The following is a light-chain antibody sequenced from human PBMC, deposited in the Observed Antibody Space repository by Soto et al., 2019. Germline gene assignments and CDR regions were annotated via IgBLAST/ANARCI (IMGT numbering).Light chain of an antibody. CDR1: QSISSW. Sequence: DIQMTQSPSTLSASVGDRVTITGRATQSISSWLAWYQQKPGKAPKLLIYKASSLERGVPSRFSGSGSGTEFTLTISRLQTDDYATDYCQQYNSYSYTFGQGTKLEIK. CDR3: QQYNSYSYT. J-gene: IGKJ2*01. CDR2: KAS. V-gene: IGKV1-5*03.